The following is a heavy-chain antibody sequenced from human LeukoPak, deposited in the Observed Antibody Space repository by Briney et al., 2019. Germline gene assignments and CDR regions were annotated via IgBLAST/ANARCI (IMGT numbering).Heavy chain of an antibody. Sequence: QPGGSLRLSCAASGFTFSTYDMHWVRQATGKGLEWVSTITSAGDRYYPGSVKGRFTISRENAKNSLYLQMDSLRAGDTAVYYCARGYGDYLDYWGQGTLVTVSS. CDR1: GFTFSTYD. CDR2: ITSAGDR. V-gene: IGHV3-13*01. CDR3: ARGYGDYLDY. D-gene: IGHD4-17*01. J-gene: IGHJ4*02.